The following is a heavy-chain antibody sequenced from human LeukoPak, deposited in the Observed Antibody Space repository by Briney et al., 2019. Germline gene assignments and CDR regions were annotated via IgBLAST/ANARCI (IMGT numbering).Heavy chain of an antibody. CDR1: GYTFTSCG. Sequence: ASVKVSCKASGYTFTSCGISWVRQAPGQGLEWMGWISAYNGNTNYAQKLQGRVTMTTDTSTSTAYMELRSLRSDDTAVYYCARDDIVVVPNGMDVWGQGTTVTVSS. CDR2: ISAYNGNT. V-gene: IGHV1-18*01. CDR3: ARDDIVVVPNGMDV. J-gene: IGHJ6*02. D-gene: IGHD2-2*01.